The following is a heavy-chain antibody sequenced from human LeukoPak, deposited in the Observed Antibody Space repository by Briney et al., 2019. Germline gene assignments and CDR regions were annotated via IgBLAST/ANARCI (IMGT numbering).Heavy chain of an antibody. CDR1: GGSISSGGYY. J-gene: IGHJ5*02. Sequence: PSETLSLTCTVSGGSISSGGYYWSWIRQHPGKGLEWIGYIYYSGSTYYKPSLKGRVTISVDTSKNQFSLKLSSVTAADTAVYYCARGRTYYDILTGYDSNWFDPWGQGTLVTVSS. CDR3: ARGRTYYDILTGYDSNWFDP. D-gene: IGHD3-9*01. V-gene: IGHV4-31*03. CDR2: IYYSGST.